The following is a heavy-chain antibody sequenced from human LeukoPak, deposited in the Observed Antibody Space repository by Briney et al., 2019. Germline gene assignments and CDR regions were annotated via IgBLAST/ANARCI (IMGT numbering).Heavy chain of an antibody. V-gene: IGHV3-11*01. CDR1: GFTFSDYY. J-gene: IGHJ4*02. Sequence: PGGSLRLSCAASGFTFSDYYMSWIRQAPGKGLEWVSYISSSGSTIYYADSVKGRFTISWDNAKNSLYLQMNSLRAEDTAVYYCARDGFYYYDSSGYDYWGQGTLVTVSS. CDR2: ISSSGSTI. D-gene: IGHD3-22*01. CDR3: ARDGFYYYDSSGYDY.